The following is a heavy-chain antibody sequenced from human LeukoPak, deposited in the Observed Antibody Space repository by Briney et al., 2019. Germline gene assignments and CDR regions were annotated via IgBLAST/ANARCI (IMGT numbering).Heavy chain of an antibody. D-gene: IGHD5-18*01. J-gene: IGHJ4*02. CDR2: ISAYNGNT. CDR1: GYTFTSYG. V-gene: IGHV1-18*01. CDR3: ARNRRGYSYGPVDY. Sequence: GASVKVSCKASGYTFTSYGISWVRQAPGQGLEWMGWISAYNGNTNYAQKLQGRVTMTTDTSTSTAYMELRSLRSDDTAVYCCARNRRGYSYGPVDYWGQGTLVTVSS.